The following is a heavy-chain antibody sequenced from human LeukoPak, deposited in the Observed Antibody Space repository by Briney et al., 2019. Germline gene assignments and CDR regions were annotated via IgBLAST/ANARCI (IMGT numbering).Heavy chain of an antibody. CDR2: INSDGSST. V-gene: IGHV3-74*01. CDR1: GFTFSSYW. D-gene: IGHD3-3*01. CDR3: ARVEYDFWSGLDPRGAPDY. J-gene: IGHJ4*02. Sequence: GGSLRLSCAASGFTFSSYWMHWVRQAPGKGLVWVSRINSDGSSTSYADSVKGRFTISRDNAKNSLYLQMNSLRAEDTAVYYCARVEYDFWSGLDPRGAPDYWGQGTLVTVSS.